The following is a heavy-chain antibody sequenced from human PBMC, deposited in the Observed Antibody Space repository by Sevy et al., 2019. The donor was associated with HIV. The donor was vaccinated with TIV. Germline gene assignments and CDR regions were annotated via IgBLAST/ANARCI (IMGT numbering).Heavy chain of an antibody. Sequence: GGSLRLSCAASGFTFSSYAMSWVRQAPGKGLEWVSAISGSGGSTYYADSVKGRFTISRDNSKNTLYLQMNSLRAEDTAVYYCSKADSIYIKGPYYFDYWGQGTLVTVSS. CDR1: GFTFSSYA. D-gene: IGHD2-2*02. J-gene: IGHJ4*02. V-gene: IGHV3-23*01. CDR2: ISGSGGST. CDR3: SKADSIYIKGPYYFDY.